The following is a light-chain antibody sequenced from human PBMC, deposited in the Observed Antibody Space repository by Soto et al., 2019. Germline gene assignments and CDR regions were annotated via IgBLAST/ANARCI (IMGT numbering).Light chain of an antibody. J-gene: IGKJ1*01. CDR3: QQRTNWLWT. Sequence: EIVLTQSPGTLSLSPGERAILSCRASQSVGSLLAWYQHNPGQSPRLLIFDASYRAAGIPARFRGGGSGTDFTLTIDSLEPEDFAVYYCQQRTNWLWTFGPGTKVEIK. CDR2: DAS. V-gene: IGKV3-11*01. CDR1: QSVGSL.